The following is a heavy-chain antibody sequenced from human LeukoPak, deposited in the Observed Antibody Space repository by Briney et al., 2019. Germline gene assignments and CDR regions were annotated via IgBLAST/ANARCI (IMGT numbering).Heavy chain of an antibody. CDR1: GYTFTSYS. CDR2: ISAYNGNI. D-gene: IGHD2-21*02. Sequence: ASVKLSCKASGYTFTSYSISWVRQTAGQRLKCMGWISAYNGNINYAQKLQGRVTMTTDTSTSTVYMELMSLSSDDTAVYSCARDPRLAYCGGDCYSWFDPWGQGTLVTVSS. J-gene: IGHJ5*02. CDR3: ARDPRLAYCGGDCYSWFDP. V-gene: IGHV1-18*04.